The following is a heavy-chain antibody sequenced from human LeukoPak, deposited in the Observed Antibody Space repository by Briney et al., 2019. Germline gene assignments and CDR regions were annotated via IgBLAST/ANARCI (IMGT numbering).Heavy chain of an antibody. CDR3: ARDPGSGLPPTWITGDAFDI. CDR1: GYTFTSYG. D-gene: IGHD6-25*01. V-gene: IGHV1-18*01. J-gene: IGHJ3*02. CDR2: ISAYNGNT. Sequence: ASVKVSCKASGYTFTSYGISWVRQAPGQGLEWMGWISAYNGNTNYAQKLQGRVTMTTDTSASTAYMELRSLRSDDTAVYYCARDPGSGLPPTWITGDAFDIWGQGTMVTVSS.